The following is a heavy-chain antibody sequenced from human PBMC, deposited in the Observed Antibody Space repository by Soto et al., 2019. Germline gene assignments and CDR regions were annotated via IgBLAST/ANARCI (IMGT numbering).Heavy chain of an antibody. CDR2: ISGSGVST. V-gene: IGHV3-23*01. J-gene: IGHJ4*02. CDR1: GFTFDNYA. Sequence: EVQLLESGGGLAQPGGSLRLSCSSSGFTFDNYAMSWVRQAPGKGLEWVSGISGSGVSTYYADSVKGRFTISRDNSKNTLFLQMNSLRAEDTAVYYCAKDPVQTTVPVFDHWGQGTLVTVSS. CDR3: AKDPVQTTVPVFDH. D-gene: IGHD4-17*01.